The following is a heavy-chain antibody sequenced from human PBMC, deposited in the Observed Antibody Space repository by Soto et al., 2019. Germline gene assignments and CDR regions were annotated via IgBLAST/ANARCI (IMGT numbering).Heavy chain of an antibody. CDR1: GFTFSSYD. CDR2: IGTAGDT. D-gene: IGHD2-15*01. Sequence: GGSLRLSCAASGFTFSSYDMHWVRQATGKGLEWVSAIGTAGDTYHPGSVKGRFTISRENAKNSLYLQMNSLRAGDTAVYYCARGGGSDAFDIWGQGTMVTVSS. CDR3: ARGGGSDAFDI. V-gene: IGHV3-13*01. J-gene: IGHJ3*02.